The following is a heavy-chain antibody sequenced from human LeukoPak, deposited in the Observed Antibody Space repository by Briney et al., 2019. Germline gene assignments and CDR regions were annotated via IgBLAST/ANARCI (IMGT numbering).Heavy chain of an antibody. J-gene: IGHJ6*03. CDR3: AKFEGALLGNYYMDV. CDR1: GFPFSNFA. V-gene: IGHV3-23*01. Sequence: GGSLRLSCAASGFPFSNFAMSWVRQAPGKGLEWVSTISGGGDNTYFADSVKGRFTISRDNSKNTLFLQMVSLRAEDTAVYYCAKFEGALLGNYYMDVWGKGTTVTVS. CDR2: ISGGGDNT.